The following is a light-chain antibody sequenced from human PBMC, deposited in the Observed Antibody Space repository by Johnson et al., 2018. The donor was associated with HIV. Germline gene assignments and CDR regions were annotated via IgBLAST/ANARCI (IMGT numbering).Light chain of an antibody. CDR1: SSNIGINY. CDR2: ENN. CDR3: GTWETGLSAYV. V-gene: IGLV1-51*02. Sequence: QSVLTQPPSVSAAPGQKVSISCSGSSSNIGINYVSWYRQLPGTAPKVLIYENNKRPSGIPDRFSGSKSDTSATLAITGLQTGDEAEYYCGTWETGLSAYVFGTGTKVTVL. J-gene: IGLJ1*01.